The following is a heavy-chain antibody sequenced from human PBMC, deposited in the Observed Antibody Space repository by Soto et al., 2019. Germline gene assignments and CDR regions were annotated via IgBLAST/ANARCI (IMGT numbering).Heavy chain of an antibody. D-gene: IGHD2-8*01. V-gene: IGHV3-33*01. CDR3: ARDGVGVTAFWGYLDY. J-gene: IGHJ4*02. CDR2: IRFDGSNI. CDR1: GSIFRGYG. Sequence: QVQLVESGGGVVQPGRSLRLSCAASGSIFRGYGMHWIRQAPGKGLEWVAVIRFDGSNINYADSVMGRFTISRDNSKNTLYREMNSMRVEDTAVYYCARDGVGVTAFWGYLDYWGQGTLVTVSS.